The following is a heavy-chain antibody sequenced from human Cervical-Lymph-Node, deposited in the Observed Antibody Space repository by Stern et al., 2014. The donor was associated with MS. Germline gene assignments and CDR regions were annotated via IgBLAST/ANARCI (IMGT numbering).Heavy chain of an antibody. V-gene: IGHV1-2*02. CDR1: GYIFTDYY. Sequence: QVQLLQPGAEVEKPGASVKVSCKASGYIFTDYYLHWVRQAPGQGLEWMGRIHPKSGGTSYAQSFQGRVTLTRDTSITTAYMDLSRLTSDDTAVYYCTRALRIADRPSPGGHWFDPWGQGTLVIVSS. CDR3: TRALRIADRPSPGGHWFDP. J-gene: IGHJ5*02. CDR2: IHPKSGGT. D-gene: IGHD6-6*01.